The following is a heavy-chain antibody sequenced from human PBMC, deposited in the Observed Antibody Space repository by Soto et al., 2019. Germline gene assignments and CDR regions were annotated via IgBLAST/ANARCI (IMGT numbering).Heavy chain of an antibody. Sequence: QVQLQESGPGLVKPSQTLSLTYTVSGGSISSGDYYWSWIRQPPGKGLEWIGYIYYSGSTYYNPSLKSRVTISVDTSKNQFSLKLSSVTAADTAVYYCARGSLVDYGDYGGLDYWGQGTLVTVSS. V-gene: IGHV4-30-4*01. CDR1: GGSISSGDYY. CDR3: ARGSLVDYGDYGGLDY. CDR2: IYYSGST. J-gene: IGHJ4*02. D-gene: IGHD4-17*01.